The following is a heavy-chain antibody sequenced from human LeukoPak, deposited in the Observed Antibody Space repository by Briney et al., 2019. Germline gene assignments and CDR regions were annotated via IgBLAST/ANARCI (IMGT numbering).Heavy chain of an antibody. V-gene: IGHV1-2*02. CDR3: ARDVQDSGYDY. Sequence: ASVTVSYKASGYTFTVYYMHWVRQAPGQGREWMGWINPNSGGTNYAQKSQGRVTMTRDTSISTAYMELSRLRSDDTAVYYCARDVQDSGYDYWGQGTLVTVSS. J-gene: IGHJ4*02. D-gene: IGHD5-12*01. CDR1: GYTFTVYY. CDR2: INPNSGGT.